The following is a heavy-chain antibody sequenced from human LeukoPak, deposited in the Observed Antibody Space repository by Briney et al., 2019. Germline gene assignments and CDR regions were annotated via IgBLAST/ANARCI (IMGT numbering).Heavy chain of an antibody. J-gene: IGHJ5*02. D-gene: IGHD3-22*01. CDR3: ARDRVTMIVVGKDNWFDP. V-gene: IGHV1-2*02. CDR2: INPNSGGT. CDR1: GYTFTGYY. Sequence: GASVKVSCKASGYTFTGYYMHWVRQAPGQGLEWMGWINPNSGGTNYAQKFQGRVTMTRDTSISTAYMELSRLRSDDTAVYYCARDRVTMIVVGKDNWFDPWGQGTLVTVPS.